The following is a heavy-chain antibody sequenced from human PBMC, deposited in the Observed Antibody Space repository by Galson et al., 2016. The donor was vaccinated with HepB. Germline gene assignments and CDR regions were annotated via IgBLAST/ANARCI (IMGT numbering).Heavy chain of an antibody. CDR2: IYSGGIT. V-gene: IGHV3-66*01. D-gene: IGHD3-16*01. J-gene: IGHJ5*02. CDR1: AFTVSGTY. Sequence: SLRLSCAASAFTVSGTYMTWVRQSPGKGLEWVSLIYSGGITYYADSVKGRFSISRDISKNLLYLQMNSLRAEDTAVYYCARVTPPCLFDPWGQGTLVTVSS. CDR3: ARVTPPCLFDP.